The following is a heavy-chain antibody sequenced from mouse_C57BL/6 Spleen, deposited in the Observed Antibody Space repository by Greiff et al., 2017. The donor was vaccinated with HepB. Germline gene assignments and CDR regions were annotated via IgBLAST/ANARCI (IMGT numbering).Heavy chain of an antibody. D-gene: IGHD1-1*01. CDR3: ARGGHYYGSSYRAMDY. V-gene: IGHV5-16*01. CDR2: INYDGSST. CDR1: GFTFSDYY. Sequence: EVKLEESEGGLVQPGSSMKLSCTASGFTFSDYYMAWVRQVPEKGLEWVANINYDGSSTYYLDSLKSRFIISRDNAKNILYLQMSSLKSEDTATYYCARGGHYYGSSYRAMDYWGQGTSVTVSS. J-gene: IGHJ4*01.